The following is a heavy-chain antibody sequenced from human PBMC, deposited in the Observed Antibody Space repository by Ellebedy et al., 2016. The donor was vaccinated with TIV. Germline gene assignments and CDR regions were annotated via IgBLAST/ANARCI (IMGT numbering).Heavy chain of an antibody. CDR1: GFTVSSNY. CDR3: AREGGMTTVTTRDY. D-gene: IGHD4-17*01. V-gene: IGHV3-66*01. J-gene: IGHJ4*02. CDR2: IYSGGST. Sequence: GESLKISCAASGFTVSSNYMSWVRQAPGKGLEWVSVIYSGGSTYYADSVKGRFTISRDNSKNTLYLQMNSLRAEDTAVYYCAREGGMTTVTTRDYWGQGTLVTVSS.